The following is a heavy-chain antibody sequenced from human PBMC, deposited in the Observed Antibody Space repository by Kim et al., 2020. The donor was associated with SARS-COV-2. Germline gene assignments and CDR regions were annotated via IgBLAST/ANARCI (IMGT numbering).Heavy chain of an antibody. CDR3: ARSGYSSGWYAIDY. CDR2: INSDGSST. D-gene: IGHD6-19*01. CDR1: GFTFSSYW. J-gene: IGHJ4*02. Sequence: GGSLRLSCAASGFTFSSYWMHWVRQAPGKGLVWVSRINSDGSSTSYADSVKGRFTISRDNAKNTLYLQMNSLRAEDTAVYYCARSGYSSGWYAIDYWGQGTLVAVSS. V-gene: IGHV3-74*01.